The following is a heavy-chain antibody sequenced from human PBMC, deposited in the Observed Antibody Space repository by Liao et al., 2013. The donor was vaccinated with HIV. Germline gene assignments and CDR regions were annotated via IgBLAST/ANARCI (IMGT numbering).Heavy chain of an antibody. Sequence: QVQLQESGPGLVRPSQTLSLTCTVSGDSMSSGHFYWSWIRQPAGKGLEWIGRIYASGNTYYNPSLKSRVTISVDTSKNQFSLRLTSLTAADTAVYYCAREPYTTWLEWQFPPYYMDVWGIGTTVTVSS. CDR3: AREPYTTWLEWQFPPYYMDV. D-gene: IGHD3-3*01. CDR1: GDSMSSGHFY. CDR2: IYASGNT. J-gene: IGHJ6*03. V-gene: IGHV4-61*02.